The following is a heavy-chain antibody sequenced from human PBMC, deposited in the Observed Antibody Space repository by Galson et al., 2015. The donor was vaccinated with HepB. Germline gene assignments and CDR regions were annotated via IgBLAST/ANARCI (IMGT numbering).Heavy chain of an antibody. CDR3: ASPSGYYYDSSGYYPEPIHGMDV. V-gene: IGHV3-48*03. CDR1: GFTFSSYE. CDR2: ISSSGSTI. J-gene: IGHJ6*02. D-gene: IGHD3-22*01. Sequence: SLRLSCAASGFTFSSYEMNWVRQAPGKGLEWVSYISSSGSTINYADSVKGRFTISRDNAKNSLYLQMNSLRAEDTAVYYCASPSGYYYDSSGYYPEPIHGMDVWGQGTTVTVSS.